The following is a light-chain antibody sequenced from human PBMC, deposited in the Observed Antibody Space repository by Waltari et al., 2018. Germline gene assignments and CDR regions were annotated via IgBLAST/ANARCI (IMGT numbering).Light chain of an antibody. V-gene: IGKV1-5*03. J-gene: IGKJ1*01. Sequence: DIQMTQPPSTLSASVGDRVTITCRASQKINSWLAWHQQKPGKAPKLLIYKASTLESGVPSRFSGSGSGTEYTLTISSLQPDDFATYYCLQYSGEPRTFGQGTKVEVK. CDR3: LQYSGEPRT. CDR2: KAS. CDR1: QKINSW.